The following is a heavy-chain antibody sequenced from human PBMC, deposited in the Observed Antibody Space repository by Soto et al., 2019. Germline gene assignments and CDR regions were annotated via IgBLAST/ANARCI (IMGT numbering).Heavy chain of an antibody. D-gene: IGHD2-2*01. J-gene: IGHJ5*02. CDR1: GFTFSSYG. Sequence: QVQLMESGGGVVQPGRSLRLSCVASGFTFSSYGMHWVRQAPGKGLEWVAVIAYDGSNKYYADSVKGRFTISRDNSKNKLYLQMNSLRAEDTAVDYCAKDNCISTSCYRLYNWFDPWGQGTLVTVSS. CDR2: IAYDGSNK. CDR3: AKDNCISTSCYRLYNWFDP. V-gene: IGHV3-30*18.